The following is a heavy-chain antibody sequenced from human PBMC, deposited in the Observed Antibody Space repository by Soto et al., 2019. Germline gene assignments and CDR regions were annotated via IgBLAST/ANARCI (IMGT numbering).Heavy chain of an antibody. V-gene: IGHV3-21*01. CDR2: IRGFSPYT. Sequence: EVQLVESGGGLVKPGGSLRLSCISSGFTFRTYTMNWVRQAPGKGLEWVSGIRGFSPYTFYAESVKGRFTISRDNAKNALYLQMKCLRAEDTAVYYCARDRGYDAHDYYYNAMDVWGQGTTVTVSS. CDR1: GFTFRTYT. CDR3: ARDRGYDAHDYYYNAMDV. D-gene: IGHD2-15*01. J-gene: IGHJ6*02.